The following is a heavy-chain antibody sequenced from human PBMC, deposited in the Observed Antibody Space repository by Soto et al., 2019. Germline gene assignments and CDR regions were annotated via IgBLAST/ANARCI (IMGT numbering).Heavy chain of an antibody. CDR1: GGSIDSSTYY. V-gene: IGHV4-39*01. CDR2: IYYSGST. D-gene: IGHD3-22*01. J-gene: IGHJ4*02. Sequence: PSETLSLTCTVSGGSIDSSTYYWGWIRQPPGKGLEWIGSIYYSGSTDYNTSLKSRVTISMDTSKNQYSLKLSSVTAADTAVYYCATYYHDSTAYPTYWGQGTPVTVSS. CDR3: ATYYHDSTAYPTY.